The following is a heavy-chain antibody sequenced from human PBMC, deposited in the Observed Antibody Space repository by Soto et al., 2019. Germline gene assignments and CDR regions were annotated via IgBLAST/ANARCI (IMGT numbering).Heavy chain of an antibody. Sequence: GASVKVSCKASGYPFTNYYVHWVRQAPGQGLEWLGWTNPNSGDTITGQKFQGRISLTRDKSITTAYLELSSLTSDDTAVYYCARDFATLTTDYWGHGTLVTVSS. V-gene: IGHV1-2*02. CDR3: ARDFATLTTDY. CDR2: TNPNSGDT. CDR1: GYPFTNYY. J-gene: IGHJ4*01. D-gene: IGHD4-17*01.